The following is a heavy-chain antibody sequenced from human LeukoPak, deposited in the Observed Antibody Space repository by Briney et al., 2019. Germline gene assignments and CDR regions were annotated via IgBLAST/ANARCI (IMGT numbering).Heavy chain of an antibody. CDR2: TKEDGSEK. D-gene: IGHD3-10*01. V-gene: IGHV3-7*01. CDR1: GFTFSSYW. Sequence: PGGSLRLSCAASGFTFSSYWMSWVRQAPGKGLEWMANTKEDGSEKYHVSSVRGRFTISRDNDKNSLYFQMNSLRAEDTAVYYCARLPLISARYYFEYWGQGTLVTVSS. J-gene: IGHJ4*02. CDR3: ARLPLISARYYFEY.